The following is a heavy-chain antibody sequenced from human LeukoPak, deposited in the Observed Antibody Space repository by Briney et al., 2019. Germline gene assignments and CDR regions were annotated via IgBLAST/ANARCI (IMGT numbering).Heavy chain of an antibody. CDR1: GGSFSGYY. J-gene: IGHJ5*02. CDR3: ARGGSVAAAGGWFDP. Sequence: PSETLSLTCAVCGGSFSGYYWSWIRQPPGKGLEWIWEINHSGSTNYNPSLKSRVTISVDTSKNQFSLKLSSVTAADTAVYYCARGGSVAAAGGWFDPWGQGTLVTVSS. CDR2: INHSGST. D-gene: IGHD6-13*01. V-gene: IGHV4-34*01.